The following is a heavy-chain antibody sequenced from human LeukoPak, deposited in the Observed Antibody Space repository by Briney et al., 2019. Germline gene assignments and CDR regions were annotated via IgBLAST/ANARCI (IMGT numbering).Heavy chain of an antibody. CDR2: IYTSGST. CDR3: ARDYVVVPAAIVFGYYYGMDV. J-gene: IGHJ6*02. D-gene: IGHD2-2*02. CDR1: GGSISSYY. Sequence: SETLSLTCTVSGGSISSYYWSWIRQPAGKGLEWIGRIYTSGSTNYNPSLKSRVTMSVDTSKNQFSLKLSSVTAADTAVYYCARDYVVVPAAIVFGYYYGMDVWGQGTTVTVSS. V-gene: IGHV4-4*07.